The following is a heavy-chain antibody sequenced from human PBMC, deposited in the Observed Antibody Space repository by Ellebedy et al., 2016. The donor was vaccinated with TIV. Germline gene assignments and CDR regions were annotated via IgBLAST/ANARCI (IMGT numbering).Heavy chain of an antibody. CDR1: GFSFRSYW. J-gene: IGHJ3*02. CDR3: ATDGSYGDYLSPAHAFEN. D-gene: IGHD4-17*01. CDR2: MRQDGNDK. V-gene: IGHV3-7*01. Sequence: GGSLRLSCAAPGFSFRSYWMSWVRQASGKGLEWVANMRQDGNDKYYVDSVRGRFTISRDNAENSLYLQMNSLRAEDTAVYYCATDGSYGDYLSPAHAFENWGQGTVVIVSS.